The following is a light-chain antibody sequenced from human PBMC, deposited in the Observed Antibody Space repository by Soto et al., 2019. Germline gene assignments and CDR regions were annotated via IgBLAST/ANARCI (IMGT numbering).Light chain of an antibody. CDR2: DTS. Sequence: EIVLTQSPGTLSLSPGERATLSCRASQSVSRYLAWYQQKPGQAPRLLMYDTSYRATGIPARFSGSGSGTDFTLTISSLEPEDFAIYYCQKRSNWITFGQGTRLEIK. V-gene: IGKV3-11*01. CDR1: QSVSRY. J-gene: IGKJ5*01. CDR3: QKRSNWIT.